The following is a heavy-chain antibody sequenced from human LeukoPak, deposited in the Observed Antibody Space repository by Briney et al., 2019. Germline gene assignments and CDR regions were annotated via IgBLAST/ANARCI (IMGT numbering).Heavy chain of an antibody. Sequence: GESLKISCKASGYTLTTYWIGWVRQMPGKGLEWMGIIYPGDSDTRYSPSFQGQVTISADKSITTAYLQWSSLKASDTAMYYCASGLGYSGYALFDFWGREPWSPSPQ. J-gene: IGHJ4*02. CDR1: GYTLTTYW. D-gene: IGHD5-12*01. CDR2: IYPGDSDT. V-gene: IGHV5-51*01. CDR3: ASGLGYSGYALFDF.